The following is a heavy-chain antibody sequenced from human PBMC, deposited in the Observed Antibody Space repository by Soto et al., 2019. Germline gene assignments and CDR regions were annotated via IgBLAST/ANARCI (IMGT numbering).Heavy chain of an antibody. J-gene: IGHJ5*02. CDR3: ARDFKVDSSSWYNWFDP. V-gene: IGHV3-30-3*01. CDR2: ISYDGSNK. D-gene: IGHD6-13*01. Sequence: GGSLRLSCGASGFTFSSYALHWVRQAPGKGLEWVAVISYDGSNKYYADAVKGRFTISRDNSKNTLYLQMNSLRAEDTAVYYCARDFKVDSSSWYNWFDPWGQGTLVTVSS. CDR1: GFTFSSYA.